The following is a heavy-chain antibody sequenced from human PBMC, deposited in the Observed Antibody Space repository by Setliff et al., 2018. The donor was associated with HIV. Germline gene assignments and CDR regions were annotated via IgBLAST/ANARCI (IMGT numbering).Heavy chain of an antibody. D-gene: IGHD3-16*01. CDR1: GYSMSSGYY. CDR2: VYHTGST. Sequence: SETRSLTCPVSGYSMSSGYYWGWIRQPPGKGLEWIGNVYHTGSTYYNPSLKGRVTISVDTSKNQFSLKLSSVTATDTAVYYCARMLWRWGNYFDYWGQGTLVTVSS. J-gene: IGHJ4*02. V-gene: IGHV4-38-2*01. CDR3: ARMLWRWGNYFDY.